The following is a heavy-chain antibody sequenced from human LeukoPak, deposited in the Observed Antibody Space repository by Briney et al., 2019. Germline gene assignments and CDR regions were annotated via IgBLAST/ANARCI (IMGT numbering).Heavy chain of an antibody. Sequence: SETLSLTCTVSGGSISSGSYYWSWIRQPAGKGLEWIGRVYTSGSTNYNPSLKSRVTISVDTSKNQFSLKLRSVTAADTAVYYCARDAAAVGAFDIWGQGTMVTVSS. D-gene: IGHD6-13*01. CDR2: VYTSGST. CDR1: GGSISSGSYY. CDR3: ARDAAAVGAFDI. J-gene: IGHJ3*02. V-gene: IGHV4-61*02.